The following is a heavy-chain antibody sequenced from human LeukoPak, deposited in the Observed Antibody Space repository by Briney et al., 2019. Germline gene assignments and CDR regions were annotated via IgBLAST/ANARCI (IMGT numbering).Heavy chain of an antibody. V-gene: IGHV3-23*01. CDR3: AKTGDSSGYYQYYGMDV. CDR1: GFTFSSSA. D-gene: IGHD3-22*01. J-gene: IGHJ6*02. Sequence: GGSLRLSCAASGFTFSSSAMSWVRQVPGKGLEWVSGISASGGSTSYADSVRGRFTISRDNSKNTLYVQMNSLRDEDTAVYYCAKTGDSSGYYQYYGMDVWGQGTTVTVSS. CDR2: ISASGGST.